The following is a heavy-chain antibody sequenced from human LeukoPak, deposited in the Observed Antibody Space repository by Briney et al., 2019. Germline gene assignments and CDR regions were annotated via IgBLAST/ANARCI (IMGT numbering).Heavy chain of an antibody. D-gene: IGHD5-18*01. CDR2: IKLDGCEN. CDR1: VFTFSIYW. Sequence: GGSLRLSRASSVFTFSIYWQSCVRQPPGRGLEWVANIKLDGCENYYVDSVKGRFTITRDNAKNSLYLQMNSLRAEDTAVYYCAKDPGYSYGYNYWGQGTLVTVSS. CDR3: AKDPGYSYGYNY. V-gene: IGHV3-7*01. J-gene: IGHJ4*02.